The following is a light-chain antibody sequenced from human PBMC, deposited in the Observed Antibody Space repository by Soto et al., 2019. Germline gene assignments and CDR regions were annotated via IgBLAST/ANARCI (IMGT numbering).Light chain of an antibody. CDR2: AAS. V-gene: IGKV1-9*01. J-gene: IGKJ5*01. Sequence: IQLTQYPSSLSASVGDRVTFTCRAIEDISSYLVWYQQKPGAAPKLLIYAASALHSGVPSRFSGSGSGTDFTLTISSLHPEDFAVYFCQQFKNYPITFGQGTRMEIK. CDR3: QQFKNYPIT. CDR1: EDISSY.